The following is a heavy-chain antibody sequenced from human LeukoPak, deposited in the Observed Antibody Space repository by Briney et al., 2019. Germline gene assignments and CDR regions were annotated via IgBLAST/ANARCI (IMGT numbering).Heavy chain of an antibody. V-gene: IGHV1-69*01. CDR1: GGTFSSYA. D-gene: IGHD1-26*01. J-gene: IGHJ3*02. CDR2: IIPIFGTV. Sequence: SVKVSCKASGGTFSSYAISWVRQAPGQGLEWMGGIIPIFGTVNYAQKFQGRVTITADESTSTAYMELSSLRSEDTAVYYCARDRSGSYYGDAFDIWGQGTMVTVSS. CDR3: ARDRSGSYYGDAFDI.